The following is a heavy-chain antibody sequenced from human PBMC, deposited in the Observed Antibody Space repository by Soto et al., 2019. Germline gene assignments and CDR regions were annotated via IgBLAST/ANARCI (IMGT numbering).Heavy chain of an antibody. J-gene: IGHJ4*02. CDR3: ARGRREQLVSCDY. Sequence: QVQLVQSGAEVKKPGSSVKVSCKASGGTFSSYAISWVRQAPGQGLEWMGGIIPIFGTANYAQKFQGRVTITADASTSTAYMAVSRLRSEDTAVYYWARGRREQLVSCDYWGQGTLVAVSA. CDR1: GGTFSSYA. D-gene: IGHD6-6*01. CDR2: IIPIFGTA. V-gene: IGHV1-69*12.